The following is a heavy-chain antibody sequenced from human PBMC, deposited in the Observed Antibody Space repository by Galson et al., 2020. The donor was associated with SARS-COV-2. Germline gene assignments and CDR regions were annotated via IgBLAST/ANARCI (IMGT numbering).Heavy chain of an antibody. J-gene: IGHJ4*02. V-gene: IGHV6-1*01. CDR3: ARDSMIRGVIITSLDY. CDR2: PYYYRSKWYS. D-gene: IGHD3-10*01. Sequence: SETLSLTCAISGDSVSSNSAAWNWIRQSPSRGLEWLGRPYYYRSKWYSDYAVSVKSRITINPDTSKNQFSLQMNAVTPEDTAVYYCARDSMIRGVIITSLDYWGQGTLVTVSS. CDR1: GDSVSSNSAA.